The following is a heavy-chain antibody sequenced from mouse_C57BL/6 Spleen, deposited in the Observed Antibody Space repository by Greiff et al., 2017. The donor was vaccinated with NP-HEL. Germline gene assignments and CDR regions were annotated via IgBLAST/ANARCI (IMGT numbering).Heavy chain of an antibody. J-gene: IGHJ4*01. CDR1: GFTCTAYY. V-gene: IGHV7-3*01. CDR3: ASPLYYDYDGYAMDY. CDR2: IRNKSNGYTT. D-gene: IGHD2-4*01. Sequence: EVKVVESGGGLVQPGGSLSLSCAASGFTCTAYYPTWPRAPPFPSLSFFFFIRNKSNGYTTEYSASVKGRFTISRDNSQSILYLQMNALRAEDSATYYCASPLYYDYDGYAMDYWGQGTSVTVSS.